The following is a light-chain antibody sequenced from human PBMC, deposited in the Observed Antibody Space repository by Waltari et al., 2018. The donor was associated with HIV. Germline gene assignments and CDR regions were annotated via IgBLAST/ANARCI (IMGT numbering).Light chain of an antibody. Sequence: DIQMTQSPSSLSASVGDRVTITCRSSENINDYVKWYQQKAGNAPSLLIFGASHLQTGVPSRFSGSGSGTHFTLTISSLQPDDFATYYCQQSNLSPCTFGGGTRVE. CDR3: QQSNLSPCT. J-gene: IGKJ4*01. V-gene: IGKV1-39*01. CDR1: ENINDY. CDR2: GAS.